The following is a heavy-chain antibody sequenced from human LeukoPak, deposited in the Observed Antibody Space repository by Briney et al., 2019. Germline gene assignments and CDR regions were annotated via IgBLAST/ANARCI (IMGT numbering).Heavy chain of an antibody. Sequence: SETLSLTCAVYGGSFSGYYWSWIRQPPGKGLEWIGEINHSGSTNYNPSLKSRVTISVDTSKNQFSLKLSSVTAADTAVYYCAGYSSGWYRCYYYYGMDVWGQGTTVTVSS. CDR3: AGYSSGWYRCYYYYGMDV. CDR2: INHSGST. CDR1: GGSFSGYY. V-gene: IGHV4-34*01. J-gene: IGHJ6*02. D-gene: IGHD6-19*01.